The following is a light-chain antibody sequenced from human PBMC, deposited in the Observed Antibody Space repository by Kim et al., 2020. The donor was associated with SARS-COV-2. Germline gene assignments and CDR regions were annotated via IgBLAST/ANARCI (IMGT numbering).Light chain of an antibody. V-gene: IGKV1-27*01. CDR1: QGISNY. CDR2: AAS. J-gene: IGKJ1*01. CDR3: QNYNSALRT. Sequence: ASEGYKVTITGRASQGISNYLARYQQKPGKVPKVLIYAASALQSGVPSRFSGSGFGTDFTLTISSLQPEDVATYYCQNYNSALRTFGRGTKVDIK.